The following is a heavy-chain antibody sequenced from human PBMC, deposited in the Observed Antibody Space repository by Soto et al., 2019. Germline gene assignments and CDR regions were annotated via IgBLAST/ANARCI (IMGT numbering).Heavy chain of an antibody. V-gene: IGHV2-5*02. CDR2: IYWDDDK. D-gene: IGHD2-21*02. CDR3: AHRQTYCGGNCYSGFDY. CDR1: GFSLSTSGVG. Sequence: QITLKESGPTLVKPTQTLTLTCTFSGFSLSTSGVGVGWIRKPPGEALEWLALIYWDDDKRYSPSLKSRLTITKDTSKNQVVLTMTNMDPVDTATYYCAHRQTYCGGNCYSGFDYWGQGTLVTVSS. J-gene: IGHJ4*02.